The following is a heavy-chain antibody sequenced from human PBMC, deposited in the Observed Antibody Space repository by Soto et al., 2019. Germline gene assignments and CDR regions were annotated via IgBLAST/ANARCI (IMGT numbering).Heavy chain of an antibody. CDR1: GFTFSSYG. CDR2: ISYDGSNK. Sequence: PVGSLRLSCAASGFTFSSYGMHWVRQAPGKGLEWVAVISYDGSNKYYADSVKGRFTISRDNSKNTLYLQMNSLRAEDTAVYYCAKDFVKGDFGVVIGPYYYYGMDVWGQGTTVTVSS. J-gene: IGHJ6*02. V-gene: IGHV3-30*18. D-gene: IGHD3-3*01. CDR3: AKDFVKGDFGVVIGPYYYYGMDV.